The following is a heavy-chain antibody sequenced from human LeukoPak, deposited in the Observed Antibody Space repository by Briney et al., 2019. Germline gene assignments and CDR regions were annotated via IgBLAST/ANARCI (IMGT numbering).Heavy chain of an antibody. Sequence: SETLSLTCAVSGDSISTSNSYWGWIRRPPGKGLEWVGSIYYSGNTYYNPSLKSRVTISVDTSKNQFSLKLTSVTAADTAVYYCARQTGVGLFILPGGQGTLVTVSS. CDR3: ARQTGVGLFILP. J-gene: IGHJ4*02. CDR2: IYYSGNT. CDR1: GDSISTSNSY. V-gene: IGHV4-39*01. D-gene: IGHD3-3*01.